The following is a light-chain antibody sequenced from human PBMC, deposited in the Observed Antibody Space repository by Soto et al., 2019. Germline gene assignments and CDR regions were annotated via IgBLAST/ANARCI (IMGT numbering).Light chain of an antibody. CDR2: GTS. CDR1: QTISNY. V-gene: IGKV1-39*01. Sequence: DIQMTQSPSSLSASVGDRVIITCRASQTISNYVNWYQQKPGKAPQLLIYGTSSLHGGVPSRFSGSGSGTEFTLTISRLQPEDFATYSCQQSYTTPHTFGQGTKVEI. CDR3: QQSYTTPHT. J-gene: IGKJ2*01.